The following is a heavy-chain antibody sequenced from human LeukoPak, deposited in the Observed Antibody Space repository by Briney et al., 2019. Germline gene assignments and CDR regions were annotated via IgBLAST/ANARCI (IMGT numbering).Heavy chain of an antibody. Sequence: SETLSLTCTVSGGSISGYYWTWIRQSAGKGLEWIGHIYSTGTNNYNPSLRSRVTLSVDTSRNQFSLKLRSVTAADTAVYYCARVGGNSESYGWFGPWGQGSLVTVSS. CDR3: ARVGGNSESYGWFGP. CDR1: GGSISGYY. D-gene: IGHD4-23*01. V-gene: IGHV4-4*07. CDR2: IYSTGTN. J-gene: IGHJ5*02.